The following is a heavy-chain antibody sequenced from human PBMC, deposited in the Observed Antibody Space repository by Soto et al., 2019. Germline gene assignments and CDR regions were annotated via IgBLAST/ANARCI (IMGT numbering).Heavy chain of an antibody. CDR2: IIPISETT. J-gene: IGHJ6*02. D-gene: IGHD3-22*01. CDR3: ARALLSXSYDSGGYDSYFHAMDV. V-gene: IGHV1-69*06. Sequence: ASVKVSCKASGGTFSSLDINWVRQAPGQGLEWMGGIIPISETTNYAQIFQGRVSIVADKSTSTAYMELSRLRSEDTAVYYCARALLSXSYDSGGYDSYFHAMDVWGQGTPVTVSS. CDR1: GGTFSSLD.